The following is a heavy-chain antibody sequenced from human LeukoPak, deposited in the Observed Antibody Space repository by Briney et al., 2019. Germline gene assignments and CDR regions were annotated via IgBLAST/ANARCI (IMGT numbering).Heavy chain of an antibody. V-gene: IGHV4-4*07. CDR1: GASITGYY. CDR2: LYTNGTV. D-gene: IGHD3-22*01. Sequence: SETLSLTCSVSGASITGYYWTWIRQPVGKGLEWFGRLYTNGTVNYNPSLRSRVTMSRDTSRNQFSLKLTSVTAADTAVYYCARLLGSSGYAGDWYFDLWGPGALVTVSS. CDR3: ARLLGSSGYAGDWYFDL. J-gene: IGHJ2*01.